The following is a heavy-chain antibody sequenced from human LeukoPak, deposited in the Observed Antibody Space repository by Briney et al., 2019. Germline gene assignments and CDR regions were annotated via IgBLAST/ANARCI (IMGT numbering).Heavy chain of an antibody. CDR1: GFTVSSNY. CDR2: IYSGGST. Sequence: GSLRLSCAASGFTVSSNYMSWVRPAPGKGLEWVSVIYSGGSTYYADFVKGRFTISRDNSKNTLYLQMNSLRAEDTAVYYCARDPFSGSYSFDYWGQGTLVTVSS. D-gene: IGHD1-26*01. J-gene: IGHJ4*02. CDR3: ARDPFSGSYSFDY. V-gene: IGHV3-66*01.